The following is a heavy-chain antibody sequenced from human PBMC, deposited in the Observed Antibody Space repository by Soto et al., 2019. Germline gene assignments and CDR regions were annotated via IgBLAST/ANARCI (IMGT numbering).Heavy chain of an antibody. V-gene: IGHV4-31*03. CDR2: IYYSGST. Sequence: SETLSLTCTVSGGSISSGGYHWSWVRQHPGKGLEWIGYIYYSGSTYYNPSLKSRVTISVDTSKNQFSLKLSSVTAADTAVYYCARVAPAQTKNNWFDPWGQGTLVTVSS. J-gene: IGHJ5*02. CDR3: ARVAPAQTKNNWFDP. CDR1: GGSISSGGYH.